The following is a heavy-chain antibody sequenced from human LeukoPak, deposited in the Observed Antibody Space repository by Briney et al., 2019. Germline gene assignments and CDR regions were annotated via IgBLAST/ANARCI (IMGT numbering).Heavy chain of an antibody. V-gene: IGHV1-18*01. CDR2: INPYNGNR. D-gene: IGHD3-10*01. J-gene: IGHJ4*02. CDR1: GYRFITFG. Sequence: ASVKVSCKTSGYRFITFGINWVRQAPGQGLEWMGWINPYNGNRYYAKKFQDRFNMTTDTSTSTVYLELQTLTSDDTAIYYCARFQASEFRGFDHWGQGTLIAVSS. CDR3: ARFQASEFRGFDH.